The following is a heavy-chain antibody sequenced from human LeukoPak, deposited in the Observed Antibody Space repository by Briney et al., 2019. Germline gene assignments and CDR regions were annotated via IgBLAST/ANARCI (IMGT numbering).Heavy chain of an antibody. CDR1: GYTFTSYG. Sequence: GASVKVSCKASGYTFTSYGITWVRQAPGQGLEWMGCINANNGNTNYAQNLQGRVTMTRDTSTSTAYMELRSLRSDDTAVYYCARGPIAAAGDYWGQGTLVTVSS. J-gene: IGHJ4*02. V-gene: IGHV1-18*01. D-gene: IGHD6-13*01. CDR3: ARGPIAAAGDY. CDR2: INANNGNT.